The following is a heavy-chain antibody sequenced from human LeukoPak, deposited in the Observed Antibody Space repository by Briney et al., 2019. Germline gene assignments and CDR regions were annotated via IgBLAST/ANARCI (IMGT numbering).Heavy chain of an antibody. CDR3: ARGGSGEGY. J-gene: IGHJ4*02. V-gene: IGHV4-31*03. Sequence: SETLSRTCTISGGSISSGAHYWSWIRQHPRKGLEWIGYINYSGNTYYNPSLKSRVTISGDTSKNQFSLKLSSVTAADTAVYYCARGGSGEGYWGQGTLVTVSS. CDR1: GGSISSGAHY. CDR2: INYSGNT. D-gene: IGHD3-10*01.